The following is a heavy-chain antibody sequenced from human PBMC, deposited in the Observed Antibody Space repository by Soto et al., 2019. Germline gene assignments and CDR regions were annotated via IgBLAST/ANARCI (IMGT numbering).Heavy chain of an antibody. V-gene: IGHV3-23*01. CDR3: AKDVKVRGANCFDY. Sequence: EVQVLESGGGFIERGGSLRLSCARWVYPFSKYPMSWVPRAPGKGLEWVSGISGNGGSTYYGDSVKGRFTISRDNSKNTLSLQMNSLRVEDTAVYYCAKDVKVRGANCFDYWGQGTLVTVSS. CDR1: VYPFSKYP. J-gene: IGHJ4*02. D-gene: IGHD3-10*01. CDR2: ISGNGGST.